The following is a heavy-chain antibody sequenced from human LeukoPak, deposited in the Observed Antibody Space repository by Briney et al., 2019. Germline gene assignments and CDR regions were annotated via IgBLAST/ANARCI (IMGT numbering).Heavy chain of an antibody. CDR3: AKGRRYSYGYAYYFDY. CDR2: ISGSGGST. CDR1: GFTFSSYA. J-gene: IGHJ4*02. Sequence: GGSLRLSCAASGFTFSSYAMSWVRQALGKGLEWVSAISGSGGSTYYADSVKGRFTISRDNSKNTLYLQMNSLRAEDTAVYYCAKGRRYSYGYAYYFDYWGQGTLVTVSS. V-gene: IGHV3-23*01. D-gene: IGHD5-18*01.